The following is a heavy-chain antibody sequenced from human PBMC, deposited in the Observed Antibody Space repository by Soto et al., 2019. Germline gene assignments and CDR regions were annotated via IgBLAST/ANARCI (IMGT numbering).Heavy chain of an antibody. J-gene: IGHJ6*02. CDR1: GFTFSSYG. CDR3: AKSLTSLPSYYYDFWSRPPSSDDNYYSGMDV. V-gene: IGHV3-33*06. CDR2: IWYDGSNK. Sequence: GGSLRLSCAASGFTFSSYGMHWVRQAPGKGLEWVAVIWYDGSNKYYADSVKGRFTISRDNSKNTLYLQMNSLRAEDTAVYYCAKSLTSLPSYYYDFWSRPPSSDDNYYSGMDVWGQGTTVTVSS. D-gene: IGHD3-3*01.